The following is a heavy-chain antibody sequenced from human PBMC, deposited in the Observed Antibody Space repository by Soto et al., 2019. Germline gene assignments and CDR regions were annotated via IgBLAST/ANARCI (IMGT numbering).Heavy chain of an antibody. Sequence: QVQLVESGGGVVQPGRSLRLSCAASGFTFSSYGMHWVRQAPGKGLEWVAVIWYDGSNKYYADSVRGRFTISRDNSKNTLYLQMTSLRAEDTAVYYCARDLFRGAYATNNWFDPWGPGTLVTVSS. D-gene: IGHD5-12*01. V-gene: IGHV3-33*01. J-gene: IGHJ5*02. CDR3: ARDLFRGAYATNNWFDP. CDR2: IWYDGSNK. CDR1: GFTFSSYG.